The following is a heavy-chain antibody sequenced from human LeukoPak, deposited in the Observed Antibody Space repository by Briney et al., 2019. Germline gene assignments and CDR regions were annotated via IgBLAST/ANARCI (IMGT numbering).Heavy chain of an antibody. CDR2: ISSSSSTI. CDR1: GFTFSSYS. J-gene: IGHJ4*02. D-gene: IGHD1-1*01. V-gene: IGHV3-48*01. CDR3: ARDRYNWNDGYYFDY. Sequence: GGSLRLSCAASGFTFSSYSMNWVRQAPGKGLEWVSYISSSSSTIYYADSVKGRFTISRDNAKNSLYLQMNSLRAEDTAVYYCARDRYNWNDGYYFDYWGQGTLVTVSS.